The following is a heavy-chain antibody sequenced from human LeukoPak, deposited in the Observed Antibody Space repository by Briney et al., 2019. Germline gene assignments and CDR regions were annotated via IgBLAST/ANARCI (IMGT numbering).Heavy chain of an antibody. CDR1: GGSIRSSSYY. CDR3: ARGGYSGWYKWQVLESYQQYYFDY. V-gene: IGHV4-39*07. Sequence: SPSETLSLTCTVSGGSIRSSSYYWGWIRQPPGKGLEWIGSIYYSGSTYYNPSLKSRVTISVDTSKNQFSLKLSSVTAADTAVYYCARGGYSGWYKWQVLESYQQYYFDYWGQGTLVTVSS. CDR2: IYYSGST. J-gene: IGHJ4*02. D-gene: IGHD6-19*01.